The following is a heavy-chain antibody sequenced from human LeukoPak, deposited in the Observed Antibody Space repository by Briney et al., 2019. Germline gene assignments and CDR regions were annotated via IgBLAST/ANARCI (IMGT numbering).Heavy chain of an antibody. CDR3: ASRYVSNAYVFGA. D-gene: IGHD2-15*01. J-gene: IGHJ5*02. Sequence: GGSLRLSCAASGFTFNNYPMHWVRQAPGKGLEWVALLSYDGTKKYYADSVKGRFTIFRDNSRNTLFLQMSSLRPDDTALYYCASRYVSNAYVFGAWGQGTLVTVSS. CDR2: LSYDGTKK. V-gene: IGHV3-30*04. CDR1: GFTFNNYP.